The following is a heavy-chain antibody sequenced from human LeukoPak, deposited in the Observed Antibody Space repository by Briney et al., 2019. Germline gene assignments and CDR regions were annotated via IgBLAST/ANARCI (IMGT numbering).Heavy chain of an antibody. J-gene: IGHJ5*02. V-gene: IGHV5-10-1*01. Sequence: GESLTISCKGSGYSFTSYWISWVRQMPGKGLEWMGRIAPSDSYTNYSPSFQGHVTISADKSISTAYLQWSSLKASDTAMYYCARRPFCSSTSCYTSWFGPWGQGTLVTVSS. CDR3: ARRPFCSSTSCYTSWFGP. D-gene: IGHD2-2*02. CDR2: IAPSDSYT. CDR1: GYSFTSYW.